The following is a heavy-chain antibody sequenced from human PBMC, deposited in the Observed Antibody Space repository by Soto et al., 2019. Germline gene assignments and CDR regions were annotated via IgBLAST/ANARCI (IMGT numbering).Heavy chain of an antibody. D-gene: IGHD4-17*01. V-gene: IGHV3-9*01. Sequence: EVQLVESGGGLVQPGRSLRLSCAASGFTFDDYAMHWVRQAPGKGLEWVSGITWNSGSIGYADSVKGRFTISRDNAKNSLYLQMNSLRAEDTALYYCAKSTTDSFAYMDVWGKGTTVTVSS. CDR1: GFTFDDYA. J-gene: IGHJ6*03. CDR3: AKSTTDSFAYMDV. CDR2: ITWNSGSI.